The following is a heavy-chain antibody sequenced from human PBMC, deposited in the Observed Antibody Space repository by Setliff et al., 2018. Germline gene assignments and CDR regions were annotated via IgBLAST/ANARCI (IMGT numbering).Heavy chain of an antibody. CDR1: GDSISDAS. Sequence: SETLSLTCTVSGDSISDASIMAWIRQPPGKGLEFIGYVFYNGAAKYDPSLKSRVTMSVDTSKTQFSLKLNSMTTADTAVYYCARGGTYRYFDYWGQGVLVTVSS. V-gene: IGHV4-59*01. CDR3: ARGGTYRYFDY. J-gene: IGHJ4*02. CDR2: VFYNGAA.